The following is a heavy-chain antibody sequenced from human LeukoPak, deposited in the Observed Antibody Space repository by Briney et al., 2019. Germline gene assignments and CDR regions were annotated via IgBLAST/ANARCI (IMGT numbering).Heavy chain of an antibody. CDR3: ARVDGDTPRDWYFDL. V-gene: IGHV4-39*01. CDR1: GGSISSSSYY. CDR2: IYYSGST. Sequence: SETLSLTCTVSGGSISSSSYYWGWIRQPPGKGLEWIGSIYYSGSTYYNPSLKSRVTISVDTSKNQFSLKLSSVTAADTAVYYCARVDGDTPRDWYFDLWGRGTLVTVSS. D-gene: IGHD5-18*01. J-gene: IGHJ2*01.